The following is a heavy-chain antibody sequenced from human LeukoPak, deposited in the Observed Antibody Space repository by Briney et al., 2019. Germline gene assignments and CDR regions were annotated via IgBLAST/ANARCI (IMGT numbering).Heavy chain of an antibody. Sequence: ASVKVSCKASGYIFTGYYMHWVRQAPGQGLEWMGWINPNSGGTNNEQKFQGRVTMTRDTSISTAYMELSRLRFDDTAVYYCARGDVDTAMVTPDYWGQGTLVIVSS. J-gene: IGHJ4*02. V-gene: IGHV1-2*02. CDR1: GYIFTGYY. D-gene: IGHD5-18*01. CDR3: ARGDVDTAMVTPDY. CDR2: INPNSGGT.